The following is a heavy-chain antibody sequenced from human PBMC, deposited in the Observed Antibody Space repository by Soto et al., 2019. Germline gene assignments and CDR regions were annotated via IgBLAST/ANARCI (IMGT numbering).Heavy chain of an antibody. D-gene: IGHD3-10*01. CDR1: GGSFSNYA. V-gene: IGHV1-69*12. CDR2: IIPMFGTT. CDR3: ARGQRDGSGSYYTQDDMDG. Sequence: QVQLVQSGAEVKKPGSSVKVSCKTSGGSFSNYAISWVRQAPGQGLEWMGGIIPMFGTTSYAQKFQGRVTITADESTSTAYMELSSLRSEDTAVYYCARGQRDGSGSYYTQDDMDGWGQGTTVTVSS. J-gene: IGHJ6*02.